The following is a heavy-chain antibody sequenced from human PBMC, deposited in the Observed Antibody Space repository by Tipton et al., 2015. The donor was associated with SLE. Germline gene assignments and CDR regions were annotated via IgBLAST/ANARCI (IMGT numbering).Heavy chain of an antibody. V-gene: IGHV3-7*03. Sequence: SLRLSCVASGFTFRSYWMSWVRQAPGKGLEWVANIEQDGSEKYYLDSVKGRFTISRDNAKNSLYLQMNSLRVEDTAVYYCAKDPGYSYGHGLDYWGQGTLVTVSS. CDR1: GFTFRSYW. CDR2: IEQDGSEK. D-gene: IGHD5-18*01. J-gene: IGHJ4*02. CDR3: AKDPGYSYGHGLDY.